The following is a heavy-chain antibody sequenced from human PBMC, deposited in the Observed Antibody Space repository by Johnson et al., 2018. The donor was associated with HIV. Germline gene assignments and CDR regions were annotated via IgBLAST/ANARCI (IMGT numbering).Heavy chain of an antibody. CDR1: GFTVMSHY. D-gene: IGHD6-19*01. CDR3: AKLAIDYSGAWYGLTVDI. CDR2: IYDGDTT. J-gene: IGHJ3*02. V-gene: IGHV3-66*01. Sequence: VQLVESGGGSVQPGGSLRLSCAASGFTVMSHYMTWVRQAPGKGLEWVSVIYDGDTTYYTDSVKGRFTISRDNSKNTLYLQMNSLRAEDSAVYYCAKLAIDYSGAWYGLTVDIWGQGTMVTVSA.